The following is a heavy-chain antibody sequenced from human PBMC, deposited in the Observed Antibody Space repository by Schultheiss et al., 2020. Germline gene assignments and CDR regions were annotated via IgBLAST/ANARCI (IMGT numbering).Heavy chain of an antibody. CDR1: GFTFSSYA. V-gene: IGHV3-23*01. D-gene: IGHD3-10*01. Sequence: GGSLRLSCAASGFTFSSYAMSWVRQAPGKGLEWVSAISGSGGSTYYADSVKGRFTISRDNSKNTLYLQMNSLRAEDTAVYYCANAPQYYYGSGSYSPPDYWGQGTLVTVSS. CDR3: ANAPQYYYGSGSYSPPDY. CDR2: ISGSGGST. J-gene: IGHJ4*02.